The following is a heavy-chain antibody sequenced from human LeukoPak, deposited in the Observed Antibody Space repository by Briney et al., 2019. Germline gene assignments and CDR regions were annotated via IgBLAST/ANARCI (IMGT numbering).Heavy chain of an antibody. CDR1: GFTSSDYY. CDR2: ISSSGSTI. D-gene: IGHD4-11*01. J-gene: IGHJ5*02. Sequence: SGGSLRPSCAASGFTSSDYYMSWIRQAPGKGLGWGSYISSSGSTIYYADSVKGRFTISRDNAKNSLYLQMNSLRAEDTAVYYCARDRDHDYSNYLNWFDPWGQGTLVTVSS. V-gene: IGHV3-11*04. CDR3: ARDRDHDYSNYLNWFDP.